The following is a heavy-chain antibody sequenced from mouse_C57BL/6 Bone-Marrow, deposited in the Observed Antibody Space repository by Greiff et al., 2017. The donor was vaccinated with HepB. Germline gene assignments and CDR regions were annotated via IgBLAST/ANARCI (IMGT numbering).Heavy chain of an antibody. CDR2: IDPSDSYT. J-gene: IGHJ4*01. D-gene: IGHD2-1*01. V-gene: IGHV1-69*01. CDR1: GYTFTSYW. Sequence: QVQLQQPGAELVMPGASVKLSCKASGYTFTSYWMHWVKQRPGQGLEWIGEIDPSDSYTNYNQKFKGKSTLTVDKSSSTAYMQLSSLTSEDSAVYYCARGGNYGGDYAMDYWGQGTSVTVSS. CDR3: ARGGNYGGDYAMDY.